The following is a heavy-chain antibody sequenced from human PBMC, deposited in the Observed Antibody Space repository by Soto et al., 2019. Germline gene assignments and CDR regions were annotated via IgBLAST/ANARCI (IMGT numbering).Heavy chain of an antibody. D-gene: IGHD3-22*01. J-gene: IGHJ4*02. CDR3: ARWNPASAYCSEYYDSSGYPQSDPSYPFDF. CDR2: IYYSGST. CDR1: CGSISSGGYY. V-gene: IGHV4-31*03. Sequence: LSLTCTVSCGSISSGGYYWSWIREHPGKGLAWIGYIYYSGSTYYNPSLKSRVTISVDTSKNQFSLKLSSVTAADTAVYYCARWNPASAYCSEYYDSSGYPQSDPSYPFDFWGQGTLVTVSS.